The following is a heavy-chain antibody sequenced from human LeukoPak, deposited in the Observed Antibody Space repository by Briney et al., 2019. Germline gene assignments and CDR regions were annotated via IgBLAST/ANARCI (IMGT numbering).Heavy chain of an antibody. V-gene: IGHV1-69*04. CDR2: IIPIFGIA. J-gene: IGHJ4*02. CDR1: GGTSSSYA. CDR3: ARDDYGDY. Sequence: SVKVSCKASGGTSSSYAISWVRQAPGQGLEWMGRIIPIFGIANYAQKFQGRVTITADKSTSTAYMELSSLRSEDTAVYYCARDDYGDYWGQGTLVTVSS.